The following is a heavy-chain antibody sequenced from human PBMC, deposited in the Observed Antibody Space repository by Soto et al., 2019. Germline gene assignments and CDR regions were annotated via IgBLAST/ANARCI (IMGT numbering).Heavy chain of an antibody. CDR3: AREVQFHTPDFVY. V-gene: IGHV1-69*19. J-gene: IGHJ4*02. Sequence: QVQLVQSGAEMKKPGSSVKVSCQSSGGTFNTYAMNWVRQAPGQGPEWMGDISPMFGAANYAPKFQGRVTITADESTGISYMQLSSLTSEDTALYSCAREVQFHTPDFVYWGQGTLVPVSS. CDR1: GGTFNTYA. CDR2: ISPMFGAA.